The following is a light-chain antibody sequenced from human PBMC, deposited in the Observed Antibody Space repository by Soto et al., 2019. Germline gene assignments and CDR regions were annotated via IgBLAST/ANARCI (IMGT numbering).Light chain of an antibody. CDR3: QQSYGTPYT. V-gene: IGKV1-39*01. CDR1: QTISSS. Sequence: DIQMTQSPSSLSASVRDRVTITCRASQTISSSLNWYQQKPGKAPKLLIYAASTLQSGVPSRFSGSGSGTDFTLTISSLQPEDFATYYCQQSYGTPYTFGQGTKLEIK. J-gene: IGKJ2*01. CDR2: AAS.